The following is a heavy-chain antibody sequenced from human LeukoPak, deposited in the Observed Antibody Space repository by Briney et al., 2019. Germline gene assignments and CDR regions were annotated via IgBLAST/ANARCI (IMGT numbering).Heavy chain of an antibody. CDR2: ISSSSIYR. CDR1: GFVFSSYT. J-gene: IGHJ4*02. CDR3: ASQVNYYDSSGYQLEDDY. D-gene: IGHD3-22*01. V-gene: IGHV3-21*04. Sequence: PGGSLRLSCATSGFVFSSYTMNWVRQAPGKGLEWVSSISSSSIYRYSADSVKGRFTISRDNAKNSLYLQMNSLRAEDTAVYYCASQVNYYDSSGYQLEDDYWGQGTLVTVSS.